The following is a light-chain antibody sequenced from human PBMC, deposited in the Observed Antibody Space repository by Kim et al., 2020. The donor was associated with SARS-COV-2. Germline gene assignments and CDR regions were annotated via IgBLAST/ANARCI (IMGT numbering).Light chain of an antibody. CDR3: QQANSLPWT. Sequence: ASVGDRVTITCRASQGVSPWLAWYQQKPGKAPNLLLFAESTLQAGVPSRFSGSGSGTLFTLTITSLQPEDAATYYCQQANSLPWTFGQGTKVDIK. CDR1: QGVSPW. J-gene: IGKJ1*01. CDR2: AES. V-gene: IGKV1-12*01.